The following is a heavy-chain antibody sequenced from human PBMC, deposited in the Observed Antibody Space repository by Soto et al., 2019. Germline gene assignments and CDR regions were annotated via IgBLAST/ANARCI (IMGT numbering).Heavy chain of an antibody. CDR2: ISAYNGNT. Sequence: ASVKVSCKASGYTFTSYGISWVRQAPGQGLEWMGWISAYNGNTNYAQKLQGRVTMTTDTSTSTAYMELRSLRAEDTAVYYCAPSPGYCSSTSCYGEIDYWCQGTLVTVSS. D-gene: IGHD2-2*01. J-gene: IGHJ4*02. V-gene: IGHV1-18*01. CDR1: GYTFTSYG. CDR3: APSPGYCSSTSCYGEIDY.